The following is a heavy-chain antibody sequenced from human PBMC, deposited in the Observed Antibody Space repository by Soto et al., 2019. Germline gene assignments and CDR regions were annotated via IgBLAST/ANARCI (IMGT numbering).Heavy chain of an antibody. J-gene: IGHJ3*02. CDR1: GYTFTSYG. V-gene: IGHV1-18*01. CDR3: ARDLLITIFGVVISSDAFDI. Sequence: ASVKVSCKASGYTFTSYGISWVRQAPGQGLEWMGWISAYNGNTNYAQKLQGRVTMTTDTSTNTAYMELRSLRSDDTAVYYCARDLLITIFGVVISSDAFDIWGQGTMVTVSS. CDR2: ISAYNGNT. D-gene: IGHD3-3*01.